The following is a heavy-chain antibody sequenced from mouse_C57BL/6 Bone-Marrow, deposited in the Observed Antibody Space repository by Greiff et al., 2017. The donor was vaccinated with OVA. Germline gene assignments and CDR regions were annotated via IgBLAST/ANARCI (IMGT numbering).Heavy chain of an antibody. CDR2: IDPANDNT. CDR3: ARGNFGSSFYAMDY. V-gene: IGHV14-3*01. J-gene: IGHJ4*01. Sequence: DVKLVESVAELVRPGASVKLSCTASGFNIKNTYMHWVKQRPEQGLEWIGRIDPANDNTKYAPKFQGKATMTADPSSNTAYLQLSSLSSEDTAVYCCARGNFGSSFYAMDYWGQGTSVTVSS. D-gene: IGHD1-1*01. CDR1: GFNIKNTY.